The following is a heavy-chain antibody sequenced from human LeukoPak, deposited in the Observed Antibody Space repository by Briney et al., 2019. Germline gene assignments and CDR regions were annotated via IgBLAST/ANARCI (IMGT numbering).Heavy chain of an antibody. D-gene: IGHD6-13*01. CDR2: IYYSGST. CDR3: AKALYSTSSSYYYGMDV. J-gene: IGHJ6*02. Sequence: SETLSLTCTVSGGSISSYYWSWIRQPPGKGLEWIGYIYYSGSTNYNPSLRSRVTISVDTSKNQFSLKLNSVTAADTAVYYCAKALYSTSSSYYYGMDVWGQGTTVTVSS. CDR1: GGSISSYY. V-gene: IGHV4-59*08.